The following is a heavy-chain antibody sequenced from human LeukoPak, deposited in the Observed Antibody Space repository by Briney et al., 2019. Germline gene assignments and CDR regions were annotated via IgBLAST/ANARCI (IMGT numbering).Heavy chain of an antibody. CDR3: ARGDYGGNPDY. J-gene: IGHJ4*02. CDR1: GYTFTNCG. V-gene: IGHV1-18*01. CDR2: ISGYNRNT. Sequence: ASVKVSFKSSGYTFTNCGIIWLRQATGQGLEWMERISGYNRNTNYAHKLQGRVAMTTDTSTTTACMELSSLRSDDTAMYYCARGDYGGNPDYWGQGTLVTVSS. D-gene: IGHD4-23*01.